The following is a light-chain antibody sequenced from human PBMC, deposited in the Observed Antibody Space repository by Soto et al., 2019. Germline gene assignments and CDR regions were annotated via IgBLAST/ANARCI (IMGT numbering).Light chain of an antibody. Sequence: DIQMTQSPSSLSASVGDRVTMTCRASETISTFLNWYQHKPGKAPKLLISAASRLQSGVPSRFSGSGSGTDFTLTINGLQPEDFASYYCQQSYSTSPITFGQGTRLE. CDR1: ETISTF. J-gene: IGKJ5*01. V-gene: IGKV1-39*01. CDR3: QQSYSTSPIT. CDR2: AAS.